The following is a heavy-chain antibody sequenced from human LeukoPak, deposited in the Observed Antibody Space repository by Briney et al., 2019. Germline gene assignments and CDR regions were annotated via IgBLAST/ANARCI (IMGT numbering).Heavy chain of an antibody. CDR2: IYTSGST. CDR1: GGSISSYY. CDR3: AREKEGILLWFGEAYYFDY. D-gene: IGHD3-10*01. V-gene: IGHV4-4*07. Sequence: PSETLSLTCTVSGGSISSYYWSWIRQPAGKGLEWIGRIYTSGSTNYNPSLKSRVTMSVDTSKNQFSLKLSSVTAADTAVYYCAREKEGILLWFGEAYYFDYWGQGTLVTVSS. J-gene: IGHJ4*02.